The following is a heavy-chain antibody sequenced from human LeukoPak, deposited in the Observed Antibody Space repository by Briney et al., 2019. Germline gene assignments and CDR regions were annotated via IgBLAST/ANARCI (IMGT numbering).Heavy chain of an antibody. CDR3: ARVVGANYYGSESDDY. CDR2: INPNSGGT. V-gene: IGHV1-2*02. CDR1: GYTFTGYY. D-gene: IGHD3-10*01. Sequence: ASVKVSCKASGYTFTGYYMHWVRQAPGQGLEWMGCINPNSGGTNYAQKFQGRVTMTRDTSISTAYMELSSLRSDDTAVYYCARVVGANYYGSESDDYWGQGTLVTVSS. J-gene: IGHJ4*02.